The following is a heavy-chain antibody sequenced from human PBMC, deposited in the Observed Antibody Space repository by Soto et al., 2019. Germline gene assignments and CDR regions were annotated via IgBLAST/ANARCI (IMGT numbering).Heavy chain of an antibody. CDR1: GLTFSSYA. CDR3: ARRLTSTVSALGY. D-gene: IGHD6-19*01. CDR2: ISGDGGNK. J-gene: IGHJ4*02. V-gene: IGHV3-30-3*01. Sequence: LRLSCTASGLTFSSYAVHWVRQAPGKGLEWVSVISGDGGNKYFAESVRGRFLISRDNSKNTVYLQMNSLRHEDTAVYFCARRLTSTVSALGYWGQGTLVTVSS.